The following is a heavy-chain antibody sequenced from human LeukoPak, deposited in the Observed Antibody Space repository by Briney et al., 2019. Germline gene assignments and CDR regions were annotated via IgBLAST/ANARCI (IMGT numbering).Heavy chain of an antibody. V-gene: IGHV3-21*01. CDR1: GFTFGDYA. CDR3: ARDRINYYGSGSYLRDDY. D-gene: IGHD3-10*01. CDR2: ISSSSSYI. Sequence: PGGSLRLSCTASGFTFGDYAMSWVRQAPGKGLEWVSSISSSSSYIYYADSVKGRFTISRDNAKNSLYLQMNSLRAEDTAVYHCARDRINYYGSGSYLRDDYWGQGTLVTVSS. J-gene: IGHJ4*02.